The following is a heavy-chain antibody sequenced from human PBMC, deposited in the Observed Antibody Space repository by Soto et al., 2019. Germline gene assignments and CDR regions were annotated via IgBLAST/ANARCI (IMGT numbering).Heavy chain of an antibody. Sequence: PGGSLRLSCAASGFTFSSYGMHWVRQAPGKGLEWVAVISYDGSNKYYADSVKGRFTISRDNSKNTLYLQMNSLRAEDTAVYYCAKDEGGGSGWCFIVLGMDVWGQGTTVNVSS. CDR1: GFTFSSYG. D-gene: IGHD6-19*01. CDR2: ISYDGSNK. CDR3: AKDEGGGSGWCFIVLGMDV. V-gene: IGHV3-30*18. J-gene: IGHJ6*02.